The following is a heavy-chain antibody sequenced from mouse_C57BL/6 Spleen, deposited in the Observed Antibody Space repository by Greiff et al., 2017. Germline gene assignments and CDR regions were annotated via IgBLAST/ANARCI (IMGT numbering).Heavy chain of an antibody. CDR2: ISSGSSTI. V-gene: IGHV5-17*01. Sequence: EVQRVESGGGLVKPGGSLKLSCAASGFTFSDYGMHWVRQAPEKGLEWVAYISSGSSTIYYADTVKGRFTISRDNAKNTLFLQMTSLRSEDTAMYYCANSHYYYGSSYDWYFDVWGTGTTVTVSS. CDR1: GFTFSDYG. J-gene: IGHJ1*03. D-gene: IGHD1-1*01. CDR3: ANSHYYYGSSYDWYFDV.